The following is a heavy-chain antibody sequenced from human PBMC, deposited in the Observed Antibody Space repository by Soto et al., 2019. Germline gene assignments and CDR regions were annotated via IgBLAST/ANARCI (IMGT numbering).Heavy chain of an antibody. CDR3: ARGLILWFGELARPGCYYYYTDV. Sequence: QVQLQQWGAGLLKPSETLSLTCAVYGGSFSGYQWTWIRQTPGKGLEWIGEINDSGNINYNPSLMSRVSIFLDAPKKQISPKLSSVTAADAAVYFCARGLILWFGELARPGCYYYYTDVWGKGTTVTVSS. D-gene: IGHD3-10*01. CDR2: INDSGNI. V-gene: IGHV4-34*01. J-gene: IGHJ6*03. CDR1: GGSFSGYQ.